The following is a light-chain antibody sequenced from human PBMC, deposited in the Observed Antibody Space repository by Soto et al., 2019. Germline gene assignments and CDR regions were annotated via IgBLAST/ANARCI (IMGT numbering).Light chain of an antibody. J-gene: IGLJ2*01. Sequence: QSVLTQPPSVSGAPGQRVTISCTGSSSNIGAGYDVHWYQQLPGTAPKLLISGNSNRPSGVRDRFSGSKPGTSASLAITGLQAEDEADYYCQSYDSSLSGSVVFGGGTKLTVL. CDR1: SSNIGAGYD. V-gene: IGLV1-40*01. CDR3: QSYDSSLSGSVV. CDR2: GNS.